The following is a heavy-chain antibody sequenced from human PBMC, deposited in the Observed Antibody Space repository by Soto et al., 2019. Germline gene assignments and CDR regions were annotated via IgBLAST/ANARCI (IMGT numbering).Heavy chain of an antibody. CDR1: GGTFSSYA. J-gene: IGHJ6*02. D-gene: IGHD3-9*01. CDR3: ARDRYYDILTGYYPPHSYYYYGMDV. CDR2: IIPIFGTA. V-gene: IGHV1-69*13. Sequence: SVKVSCKASGGTFSSYAISWVRQAPGQGLEWMGGIIPIFGTANYAQKFQGGVTITADESTSTAYMELSSLRSEDTAVYYCARDRYYDILTGYYPPHSYYYYGMDVWGQGTTVTVSS.